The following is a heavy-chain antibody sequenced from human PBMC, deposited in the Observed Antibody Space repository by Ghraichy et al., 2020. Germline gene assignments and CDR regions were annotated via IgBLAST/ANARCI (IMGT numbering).Heavy chain of an antibody. D-gene: IGHD6-19*01. CDR1: GGSVSRGSYY. CDR3: ARGQWLALYYFDY. J-gene: IGHJ4*02. Sequence: SETLSLTCTVSGGSVSRGSYYWSWIRQPPGKRLEWIGYIYYSGSTNYNPSLKSRVTISEDTSKNQFSLKLTSVTAADTAVYYCARGQWLALYYFDYWGQGALVTVSS. CDR2: IYYSGST. V-gene: IGHV4-61*01.